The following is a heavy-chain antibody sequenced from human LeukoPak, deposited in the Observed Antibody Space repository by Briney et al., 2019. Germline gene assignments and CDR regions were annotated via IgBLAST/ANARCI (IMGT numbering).Heavy chain of an antibody. CDR2: MNPNSGNT. D-gene: IGHD6-13*01. CDR1: GYTFTSYD. Sequence: ASVKVSCKASGYTFTSYDINWVRQATGQGLEWMGWMNPNSGNTGYAQKFQGRVTMTRNTSISTAYMELSSLRSEDTAVYYCARARRQQLSLRGAPYYFDYWGQGTLVTVSS. V-gene: IGHV1-8*01. J-gene: IGHJ4*02. CDR3: ARARRQQLSLRGAPYYFDY.